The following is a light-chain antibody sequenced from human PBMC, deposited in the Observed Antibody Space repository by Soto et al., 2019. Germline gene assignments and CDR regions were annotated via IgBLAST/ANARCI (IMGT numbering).Light chain of an antibody. CDR2: WAS. CDR3: HQYFSSPIT. V-gene: IGKV4-1*01. J-gene: IGKJ4*01. Sequence: DIVMTQSPDSLDVSLGERATINCKSSQSVLYSSNNKDYLAWYQQKPGQPPQLLIYWASTRQSGVPDRFTGSGSGTDFTLTISSLQAEDVAVYYCHQYFSSPITFGGGTKVEIK. CDR1: QSVLYSSNNKDY.